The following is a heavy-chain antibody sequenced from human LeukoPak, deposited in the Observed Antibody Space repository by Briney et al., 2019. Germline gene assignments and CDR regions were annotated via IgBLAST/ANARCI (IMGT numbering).Heavy chain of an antibody. J-gene: IGHJ3*02. V-gene: IGHV3-7*01. CDR2: IKADGSVK. CDR1: GFTFSTSW. CDR3: VRDSDYQRNSGDRYAHYDALDI. Sequence: QSGGSLRLSCAASGFTFSTSWMSWVRQAPGKGLEWVANIKADGSVKHYVDSMEGRFTISRDNARDSLYLQMNSLRAEDTAVYYCVRDSDYQRNSGDRYAHYDALDIWGHGTMVTVSS. D-gene: IGHD3-16*01.